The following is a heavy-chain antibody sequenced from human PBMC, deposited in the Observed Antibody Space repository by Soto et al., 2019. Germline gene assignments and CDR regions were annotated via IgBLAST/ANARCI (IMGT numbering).Heavy chain of an antibody. CDR3: ARGVVVVPAAKPSNSYYYYMDV. CDR2: IYYSGST. V-gene: IGHV4-59*01. CDR1: GGSISSYY. Sequence: SETLSLTCTVSGGSISSYYWSWIRQPPGKGLEWIGYIYYSGSTNYNPSLKSRVTISVDTSKNQFSLKLSSVPAADTAVYYCARGVVVVPAAKPSNSYYYYMDVWGKGTTVTVSS. D-gene: IGHD2-2*02. J-gene: IGHJ6*03.